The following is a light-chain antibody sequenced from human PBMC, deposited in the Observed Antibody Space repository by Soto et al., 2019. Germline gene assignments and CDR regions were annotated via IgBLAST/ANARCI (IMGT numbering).Light chain of an antibody. CDR1: QSVSSSY. J-gene: IGKJ5*01. V-gene: IGKV3-20*01. Sequence: EIVLTQSPATLSSSPGERATLSCRASQSVSSSYLAWYQQKPGQAPRLLIYGASSRATGIPDRFSGSGSETDFTLTISRLEPEDFALYYCQQYGSSAPITFGQGTRLEI. CDR2: GAS. CDR3: QQYGSSAPIT.